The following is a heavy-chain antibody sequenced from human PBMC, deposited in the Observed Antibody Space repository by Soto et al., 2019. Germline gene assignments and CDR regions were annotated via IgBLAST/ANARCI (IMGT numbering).Heavy chain of an antibody. V-gene: IGHV1-69*13. CDR1: GGTFSSYA. CDR2: IIPIFGTA. CDR3: ASAWRAEMATTGWPSYYYFDY. D-gene: IGHD5-12*01. Sequence: GASVKVCCKASGGTFSSYAISWVRQAPGQGLEWMGGIIPIFGTANYAQKFQGRVTITADESTSTAYMELSSLRSEDTAVYYCASAWRAEMATTGWPSYYYFDYWGQGTLVTVSS. J-gene: IGHJ4*02.